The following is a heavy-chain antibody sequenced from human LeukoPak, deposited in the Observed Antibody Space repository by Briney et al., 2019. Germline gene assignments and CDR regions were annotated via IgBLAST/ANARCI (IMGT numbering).Heavy chain of an antibody. V-gene: IGHV4-4*08. Sequence: SETLSLTCTVSGGSISSYYWNWIRQPPGKGVEWIGNIYNSGSTDYNPSLKSRVTISVDTSKNQFSLKLSSVTAADTAVYYCARRINTAMVYYFDYWGQGTLVTVSS. D-gene: IGHD5-18*01. CDR2: IYNSGST. CDR3: ARRINTAMVYYFDY. CDR1: GGSISSYY. J-gene: IGHJ4*02.